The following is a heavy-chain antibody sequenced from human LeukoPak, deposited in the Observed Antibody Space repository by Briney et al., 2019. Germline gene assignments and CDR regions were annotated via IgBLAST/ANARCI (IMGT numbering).Heavy chain of an antibody. CDR3: ARDHDYYYYGMDV. Sequence: PGGSLRLSCAVSGFTLSNSWMSWVRQAPGKGLEWVANIKQDGSEKYYVDSVKGRFTISRDNAKNSLYLQMNSLRAEDTAVYYCARDHDYYYYGMDVWGQGTTVTVSS. CDR1: GFTLSNSW. CDR2: IKQDGSEK. V-gene: IGHV3-7*03. J-gene: IGHJ6*02.